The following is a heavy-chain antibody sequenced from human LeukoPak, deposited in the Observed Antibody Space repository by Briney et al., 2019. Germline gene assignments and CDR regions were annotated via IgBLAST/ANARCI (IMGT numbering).Heavy chain of an antibody. CDR2: IYYSGST. J-gene: IGHJ4*02. CDR1: DGSTSAYY. D-gene: IGHD3-10*01. V-gene: IGHV4-59*01. CDR3: ARGLYYYDSGSYFYYFDY. Sequence: PSETLSLTCTVSDGSTSAYYWSWIRQPPGKGLEWIGYIYYSGSTSYNPSVNSRVTISVDTPNNHFSLKLSSVTAADTAVYYCARGLYYYDSGSYFYYFDYWGQGTLVTVSS.